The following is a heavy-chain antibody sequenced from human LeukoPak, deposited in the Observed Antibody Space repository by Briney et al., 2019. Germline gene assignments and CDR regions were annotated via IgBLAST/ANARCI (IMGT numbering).Heavy chain of an antibody. V-gene: IGHV4-34*01. CDR1: GGSFSGYY. J-gene: IGHJ6*03. Sequence: PSETLSLTCAVYGGSFSGYYWSWIRQPPEKGLEWIGEINHSGSTNYNPSLKSRVTISVDTSKNQFSLKLSSVTAADTAVYYCARGVFSFWSGYGNYYYYMDVWGKGTTVTVSS. CDR3: ARGVFSFWSGYGNYYYYMDV. D-gene: IGHD3-3*01. CDR2: INHSGST.